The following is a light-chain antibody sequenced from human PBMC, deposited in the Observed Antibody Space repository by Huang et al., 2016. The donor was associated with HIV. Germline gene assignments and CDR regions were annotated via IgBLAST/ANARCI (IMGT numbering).Light chain of an antibody. Sequence: DIQMTQSPSSLSASVGDRVTITCRAIQSISSYLNWYQQKPGKAPKRLIYASSSFQSGVPSRFSGSGSGTDFTLTISSLQPEDFATYYCQQSYSAPRNTFGQGTKLEIK. V-gene: IGKV1-39*01. CDR1: QSISSY. CDR2: ASS. J-gene: IGKJ2*01. CDR3: QQSYSAPRNT.